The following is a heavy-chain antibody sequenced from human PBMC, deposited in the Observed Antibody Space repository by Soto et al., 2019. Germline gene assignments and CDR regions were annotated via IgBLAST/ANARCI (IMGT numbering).Heavy chain of an antibody. CDR1: GGTFSSYA. V-gene: IGHV1-69*13. CDR3: ARDSEVSSTSDPIAVAGAFDY. D-gene: IGHD6-19*01. J-gene: IGHJ4*02. CDR2: IIPIFGTA. Sequence: ASVKVSCKASGGTFSSYAISWVRQAPGQGLEWMGGIIPIFGTANYAQKFQGRVTITADESTSTAYMELSSLRSEDTAVYYCARDSEVSSTSDPIAVAGAFDYWGQGTLVTVSS.